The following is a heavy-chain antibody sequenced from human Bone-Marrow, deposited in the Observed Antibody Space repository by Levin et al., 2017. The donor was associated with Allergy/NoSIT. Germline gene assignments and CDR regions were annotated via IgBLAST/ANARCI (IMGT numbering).Heavy chain of an antibody. Sequence: GESLKISCAVSGFSISEYAMAWVRQAPGKGLEWVSEITGGGFNTYYGDSVKGRFTVSKDDSKDMLYLDLSSLRIEDTAVYYCAKKQGGTSGFSFDVWGQGTMVTVSS. CDR1: GFSISEYA. CDR3: AKKQGGTSGFSFDV. V-gene: IGHV3-23*01. D-gene: IGHD1/OR15-1a*01. J-gene: IGHJ3*01. CDR2: ITGGGFNT.